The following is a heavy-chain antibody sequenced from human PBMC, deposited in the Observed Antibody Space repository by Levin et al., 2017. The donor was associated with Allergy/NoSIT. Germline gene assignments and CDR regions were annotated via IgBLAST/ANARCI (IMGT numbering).Heavy chain of an antibody. Sequence: SVKVSCKASGYTFTSYGVSWVRQAPGQGLEWMGWISAYNGNTNYAQKLQGRVTMTTDTSTSTAYMELRSLRSDDTAVYYCARDPVAYCGGDCYSFPKFDYWGQGTLVTVSS. V-gene: IGHV1-18*01. CDR3: ARDPVAYCGGDCYSFPKFDY. CDR1: GYTFTSYG. D-gene: IGHD2-21*02. CDR2: ISAYNGNT. J-gene: IGHJ4*02.